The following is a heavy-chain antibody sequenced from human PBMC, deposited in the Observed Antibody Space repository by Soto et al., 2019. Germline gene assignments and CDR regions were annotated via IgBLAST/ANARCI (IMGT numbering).Heavy chain of an antibody. CDR2: IYYSGST. CDR3: ARAGTTMVRGVISGWFDP. D-gene: IGHD3-10*01. J-gene: IGHJ5*02. CDR1: GDSINSYY. V-gene: IGHV4-59*01. Sequence: PSETLSLTCSISGDSINSYYWSWIRQPPGKGLEWIGYIYYSGSTNYNPSLKSRVTISVDTSKNQFSLKLSSVTAADTAVYYCARAGTTMVRGVISGWFDPWGQGTLVTVSS.